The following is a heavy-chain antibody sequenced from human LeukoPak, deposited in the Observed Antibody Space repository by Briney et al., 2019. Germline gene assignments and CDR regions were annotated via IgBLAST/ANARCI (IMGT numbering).Heavy chain of an antibody. CDR2: INAGNGNT. CDR1: GYTFTSYA. Sequence: ASVKVSCKASGYTFTSYAMHWVRQAPGQRLEWMGWINAGNGNTKYSQKFQGRVTITRDTSASTAYMELSSLRSEDTAVYYCAGGVGGGVTAGGDYWGQGTLVTVSS. D-gene: IGHD3-16*01. CDR3: AGGVGGGVTAGGDY. V-gene: IGHV1-3*01. J-gene: IGHJ4*02.